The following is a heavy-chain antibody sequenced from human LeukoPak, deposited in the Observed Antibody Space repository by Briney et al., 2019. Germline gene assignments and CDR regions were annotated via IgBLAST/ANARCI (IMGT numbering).Heavy chain of an antibody. CDR1: GESFSGYY. D-gene: IGHD3-10*01. J-gene: IGHJ4*02. CDR3: ARMGRYYYGSGSAIDY. CDR2: INHTGRT. Sequence: SETLSLACAVYGESFSGYYWAWIRQPPGKGPEWIGEINHTGRTNYKPSLKSRVTISVDKSKNQFSLKLSSVTAADTAVYYCARMGRYYYGSGSAIDYWGQGTLVTVSS. V-gene: IGHV4-34*01.